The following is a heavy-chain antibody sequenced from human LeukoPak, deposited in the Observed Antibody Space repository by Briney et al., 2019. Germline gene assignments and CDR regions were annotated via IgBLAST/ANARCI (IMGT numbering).Heavy chain of an antibody. V-gene: IGHV1-2*02. CDR3: AREPHIVVVTAADDY. D-gene: IGHD2-21*02. CDR2: INPNSGGT. Sequence: GASVKVSCKASGYTFTGYYMHWVRQAPGQGLEWMGWINPNSGGTNYAQKFQGRVTMTRDTSISTAYMELSRLRSDDTAVYYCAREPHIVVVTAADDYWGQGTLVTVSS. J-gene: IGHJ4*02. CDR1: GYTFTGYY.